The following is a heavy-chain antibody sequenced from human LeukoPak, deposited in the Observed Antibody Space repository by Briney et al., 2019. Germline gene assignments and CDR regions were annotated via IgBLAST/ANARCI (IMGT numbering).Heavy chain of an antibody. CDR1: GYTFTSYG. Sequence: GASVKVSCKASGYTFTSYGISWVRQAPGQGLEWMGWISAYNGNTNYAQKLQGRVTMTTDTSTSTAYMELRSLRSDDTAVYYCARDLRRYSSASFDYWGQGTLVTVSS. CDR2: ISAYNGNT. J-gene: IGHJ4*02. D-gene: IGHD6-25*01. V-gene: IGHV1-18*01. CDR3: ARDLRRYSSASFDY.